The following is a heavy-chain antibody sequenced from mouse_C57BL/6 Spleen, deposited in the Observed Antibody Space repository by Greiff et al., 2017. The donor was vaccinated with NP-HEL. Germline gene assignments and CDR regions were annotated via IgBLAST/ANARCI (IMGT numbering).Heavy chain of an antibody. Sequence: VQRVESGAELVRPGASVKLSCKASGYTFTDYYINWVKQRPGQGLEWIARIYPGSGNTYYNEKFKGKATLTAEKSSSTAYMQLSSLTSEDSAVYFCAREGYEGYFDVWGTGTTVTVSS. CDR2: IYPGSGNT. CDR1: GYTFTDYY. D-gene: IGHD2-10*02. CDR3: AREGYEGYFDV. J-gene: IGHJ1*03. V-gene: IGHV1-76*01.